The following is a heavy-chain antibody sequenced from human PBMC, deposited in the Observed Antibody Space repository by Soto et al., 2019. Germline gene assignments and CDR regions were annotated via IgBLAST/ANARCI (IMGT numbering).Heavy chain of an antibody. Sequence: GGPRLSCAASGFTVSGYNMNWVRQAPGRGLEWVSVIYSGGSTYYADSVKGRFTLSRDKPKNTLYLQMNSLRAEDTALYYCARGSLYSYGYFDSWGQGTLVTVSS. CDR2: IYSGGST. D-gene: IGHD5-18*01. J-gene: IGHJ4*02. CDR3: ARGSLYSYGYFDS. V-gene: IGHV3-53*01. CDR1: GFTVSGYN.